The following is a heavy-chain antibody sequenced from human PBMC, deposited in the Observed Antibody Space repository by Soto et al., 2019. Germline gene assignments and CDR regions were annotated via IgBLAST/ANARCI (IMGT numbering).Heavy chain of an antibody. D-gene: IGHD2-15*01. Sequence: PSETLSLTCTVSGGSISSGGYSWSWIRQPPGKGLEWIGYIYHSGSTYYNPSLKSRVTISVDRSKNQFSLRLSSVTAADTAVYYCARLALYCSGGSCSPRAYFDYGGEGTLVTVS. CDR3: ARLALYCSGGSCSPRAYFDY. CDR2: IYHSGST. CDR1: GGSISSGGYS. V-gene: IGHV4-30-2*01. J-gene: IGHJ4*02.